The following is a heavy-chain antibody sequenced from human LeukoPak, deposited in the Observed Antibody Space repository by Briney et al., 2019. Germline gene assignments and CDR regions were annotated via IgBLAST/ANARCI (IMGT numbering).Heavy chain of an antibody. D-gene: IGHD1-1*01. J-gene: IGHJ6*02. V-gene: IGHV3-30*18. Sequence: PGRSLRLSCAASGFIFSSYDMHWARHAPGKGLEWVALISSDGTNKYYADSVKGRFTISRDNSKNTLYLQMNSLRGEDTAVYYCVKVLVTYTVDVWGQGTTVTVSS. CDR2: ISSDGTNK. CDR1: GFIFSSYD. CDR3: VKVLVTYTVDV.